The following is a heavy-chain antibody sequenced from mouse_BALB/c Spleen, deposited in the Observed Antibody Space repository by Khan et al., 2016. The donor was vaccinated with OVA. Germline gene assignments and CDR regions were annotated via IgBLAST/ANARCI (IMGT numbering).Heavy chain of an antibody. CDR2: IWSGGST. V-gene: IGHV2-2*02. D-gene: IGHD2-4*01. Sequence: QVQLKESGPGLVQPSQSLSITCTASGFSLTNFGVHWVRQSPGKGLEWLGVIWSGGSTDYNAAFKSRLSISKDNSKSQVFFKMNSLQANDTATYYCARRDYLMTWFAYWGQGTLVTVSA. J-gene: IGHJ3*01. CDR1: GFSLTNFG. CDR3: ARRDYLMTWFAY.